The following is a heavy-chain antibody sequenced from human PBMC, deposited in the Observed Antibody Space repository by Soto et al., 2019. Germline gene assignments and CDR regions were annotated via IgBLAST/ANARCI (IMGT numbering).Heavy chain of an antibody. CDR1: GFTFSRYW. J-gene: IGHJ6*03. CDR2: ISTEGSTT. CDR3: AKDTRQLSPYYYYYMDV. D-gene: IGHD6-6*01. Sequence: GGSLRLSCAAPGFTFSRYWMHWGPQAPGGGLVWVSGISTEGSTTRYVDSVKGRFTISRDNAKNSLYLQMNSLRAEDTALYYCAKDTRQLSPYYYYYMDVWGKGTTVTVSS. V-gene: IGHV3-74*01.